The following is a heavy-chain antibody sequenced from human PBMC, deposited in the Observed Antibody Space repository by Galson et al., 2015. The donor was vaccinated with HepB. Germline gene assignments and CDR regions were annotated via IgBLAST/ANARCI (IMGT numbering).Heavy chain of an antibody. V-gene: IGHV4-39*01. CDR1: STYS. J-gene: IGHJ4*02. CDR3: ARQPLGTYHFDY. CDR2: IFYRGST. D-gene: IGHD1-1*01. Sequence: STYSMNWIRQSPGKGLEWIGSIFYRGSTYYKPSLESRVTISMDRSKNQFSLKLSSVTAADTAVYYCARQPLGTYHFDYWGQGTLVTVSS.